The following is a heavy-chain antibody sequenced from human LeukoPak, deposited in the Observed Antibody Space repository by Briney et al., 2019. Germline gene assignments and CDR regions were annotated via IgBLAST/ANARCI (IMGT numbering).Heavy chain of an antibody. Sequence: PGGSLRLSCVASGFNLSAYAMHWARQAPGKGLEWVSLIRYDGSDKYYAGSVKGRFTISRDISKNTLNLQMNSLRAEDTAVYYCAKDASSSSSLGDWGQGTLVTVSS. CDR3: AKDASSSSSLGD. D-gene: IGHD6-6*01. J-gene: IGHJ4*02. V-gene: IGHV3-30*02. CDR2: IRYDGSDK. CDR1: GFNLSAYA.